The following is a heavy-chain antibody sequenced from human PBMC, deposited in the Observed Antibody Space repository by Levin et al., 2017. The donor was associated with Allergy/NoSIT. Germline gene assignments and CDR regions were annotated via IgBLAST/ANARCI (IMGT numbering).Heavy chain of an antibody. CDR2: ISSSSSYI. Sequence: GGSLRLSCAASGFTFSSYNMNWVCQAPGKGLEWVSSISSSSSYIYYADSVKGRFTISRDNAKNSLYLQMNSLRAEDTAVYYCARSSGGSGWYAVEYFQHWGQGTLVTVSS. V-gene: IGHV3-21*01. J-gene: IGHJ1*01. CDR1: GFTFSSYN. D-gene: IGHD6-19*01. CDR3: ARSSGGSGWYAVEYFQH.